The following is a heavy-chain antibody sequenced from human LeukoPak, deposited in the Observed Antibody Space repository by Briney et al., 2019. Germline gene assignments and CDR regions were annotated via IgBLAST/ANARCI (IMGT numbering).Heavy chain of an antibody. V-gene: IGHV1-8*01. Sequence: GASVKVSCKASGYTFTSSDINWVRQATGQGLEWMGWMNPNSGNTGYAQKFQGRVTMTRNTSISTAYMELSSLRSEDTAVYYCARGRRGDYGDYRIDYWGQGTLVTVSS. CDR1: GYTFTSSD. CDR3: ARGRRGDYGDYRIDY. J-gene: IGHJ4*02. D-gene: IGHD4-17*01. CDR2: MNPNSGNT.